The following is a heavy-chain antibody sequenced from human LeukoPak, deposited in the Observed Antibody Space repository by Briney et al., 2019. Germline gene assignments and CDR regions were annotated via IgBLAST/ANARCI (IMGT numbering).Heavy chain of an antibody. CDR3: ARVYGP. V-gene: IGHV4-61*01. D-gene: IGHD3-10*01. CDR2: IYYSGNT. J-gene: IGHJ5*02. Sequence: PSETLSLTCTVSGGSVSSGSYYWSWIRQPPGKGLEWIGYIYYSGNTNYNPSLKSRVTISVDTSKNQFSLKLSSVTAADTAVYYCARVYGPWGQGTLVTVSS. CDR1: GGSVSSGSYY.